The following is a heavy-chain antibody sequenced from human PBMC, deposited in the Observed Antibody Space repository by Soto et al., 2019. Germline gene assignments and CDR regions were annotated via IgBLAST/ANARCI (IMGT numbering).Heavy chain of an antibody. D-gene: IGHD1-26*01. CDR2: IYYSGST. Sequence: SETLSLTCTVSGVSISGSRYYWGWIRQPPGRGLEWIGNIYYSGSTYYTPALKSRVTLSVDTSKNQFSLNLNSVTAADTAVYYCARGGIPPSGYGTASAIDVWAQRTTLPIS. V-gene: IGHV4-39*01. J-gene: IGHJ6*02. CDR3: ARGGIPPSGYGTASAIDV. CDR1: GVSISGSRYY.